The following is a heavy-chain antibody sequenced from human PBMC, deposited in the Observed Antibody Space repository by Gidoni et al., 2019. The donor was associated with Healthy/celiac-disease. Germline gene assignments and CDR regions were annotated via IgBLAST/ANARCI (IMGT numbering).Heavy chain of an antibody. CDR1: GGTFRSYA. J-gene: IGHJ6*02. V-gene: IGHV1-69*01. D-gene: IGHD3-10*01. CDR3: ATPSGRGAINYYYDYGMDV. Sequence: QVQLVQSGAEVKKPASSVKVSCQASGGTFRSYAISWVRQAPGQGLEWMGGIIPIFGTANYAQKFQGRVTITADESTSTAYMELSSLRSEDTAVYYCATPSGRGAINYYYDYGMDVWGQGTTVTVSS. CDR2: IIPIFGTA.